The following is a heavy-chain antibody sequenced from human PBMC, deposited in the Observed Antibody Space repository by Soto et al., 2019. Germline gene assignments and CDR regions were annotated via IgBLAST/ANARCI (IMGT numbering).Heavy chain of an antibody. D-gene: IGHD6-19*01. CDR2: ISGSGGST. V-gene: IGHV3-23*01. CDR1: GFTFSSYA. J-gene: IGHJ4*02. Sequence: LRLSCAASGFTFSSYAMGWVRQAPGKGLEWVSAISGSGGSTYYADSVKGRFTISRDNSKNTLYLQMNSLRAEDTAVYYCAKDSSGWGYFDYWGQGTLVTVSS. CDR3: AKDSSGWGYFDY.